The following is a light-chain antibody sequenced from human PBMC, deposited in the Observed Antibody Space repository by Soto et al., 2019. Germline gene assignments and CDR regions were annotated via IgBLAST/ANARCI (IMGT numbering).Light chain of an antibody. V-gene: IGKV1-5*01. CDR3: QQYSSFWT. CDR1: QSISNW. Sequence: DIQMTQSPSTLSASVGDRVTITCRASQSISNWLAWYQQKPGKAPKLLIYASSSLQSGVPSRFSGSGSETDFTLTITSLQPDDFATYSCQQYSSFWTFGQGTNVDIK. CDR2: ASS. J-gene: IGKJ1*01.